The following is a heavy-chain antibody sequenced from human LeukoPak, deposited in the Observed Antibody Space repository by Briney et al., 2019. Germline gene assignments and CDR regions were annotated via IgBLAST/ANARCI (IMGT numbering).Heavy chain of an antibody. CDR1: GFTFSSYA. J-gene: IGHJ4*01. Sequence: GGSLRLSCAASGFTFSSYAMHWVRQAPGKGLEWVAVISYDGSNKYYADSVKGRFTISRDNSKNTLYLQMNSLRAEDTAVYYCARDYVYTAIVGSDYWGHGTLVTVSS. CDR3: ARDYVYTAIVGSDY. D-gene: IGHD5-18*01. CDR2: ISYDGSNK. V-gene: IGHV3-30*04.